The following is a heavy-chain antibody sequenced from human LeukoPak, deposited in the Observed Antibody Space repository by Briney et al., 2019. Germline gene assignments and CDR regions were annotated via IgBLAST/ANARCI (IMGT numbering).Heavy chain of an antibody. CDR1: GYSFTSYG. V-gene: IGHV1-18*01. J-gene: IGHJ4*02. CDR3: ARWGGATILDY. D-gene: IGHD5-12*01. CDR2: ISAYNGNT. Sequence: GESLKISCKGSGYSFTSYGISWVRQAPGQGLEWMGWISAYNGNTNYAQKLQGRVTMTTDTSTSTAYMELRSLRSDDTAVYYCARWGGATILDYWGQGTLVTVSS.